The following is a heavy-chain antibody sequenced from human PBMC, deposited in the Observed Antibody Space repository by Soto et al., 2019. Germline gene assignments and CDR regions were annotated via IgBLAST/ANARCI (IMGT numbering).Heavy chain of an antibody. Sequence: ASVKLSFKTSGYTFSNYGITWLRQAPGQPLEWLGWISLYSDGTNYAQKFQGRVSMTTDTSTTTAYMGLRSLRYDDTAVYYCARVVPGAEAWFGPWGQGTLVTVSS. D-gene: IGHD2-2*01. CDR2: ISLYSDGT. CDR1: GYTFSNYG. J-gene: IGHJ5*02. CDR3: ARVVPGAEAWFGP. V-gene: IGHV1-18*01.